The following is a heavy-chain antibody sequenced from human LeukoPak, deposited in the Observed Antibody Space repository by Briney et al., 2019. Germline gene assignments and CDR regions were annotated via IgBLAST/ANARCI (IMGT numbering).Heavy chain of an antibody. D-gene: IGHD3-3*01. CDR1: GGSISSSSYY. J-gene: IGHJ6*03. CDR3: ARDINGIGVPYYYYYMDV. Sequence: SETLSLTCTVSGGSISSSSYYWGWIRQPPGKGLEWIGYIYYSGSTNYNPSLKSRVTISVDTSKNQFSLKLSSVTAADTAVYYCARDINGIGVPYYYYYMDVWGKGTTVTVSS. V-gene: IGHV4-61*01. CDR2: IYYSGST.